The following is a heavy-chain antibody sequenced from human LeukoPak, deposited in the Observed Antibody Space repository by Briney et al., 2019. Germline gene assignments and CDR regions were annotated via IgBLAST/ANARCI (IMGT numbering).Heavy chain of an antibody. J-gene: IGHJ4*02. CDR3: TTDTYYDFWSGYSPLGY. CDR2: ISYDGSNK. CDR1: GFTFSSYA. V-gene: IGHV3-30-3*01. Sequence: GGSLRLSCAASGFTFSSYAMHWVRQAPGKGLEWVAVISYDGSNKYYADSVKGRFTISRDNSKNTLYLQMNSLKTEDTAVYYCTTDTYYDFWSGYSPLGYWGQGTLVTVSS. D-gene: IGHD3-3*01.